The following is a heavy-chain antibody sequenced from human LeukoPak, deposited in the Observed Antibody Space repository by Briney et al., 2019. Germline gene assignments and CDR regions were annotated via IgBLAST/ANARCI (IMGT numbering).Heavy chain of an antibody. D-gene: IGHD3-22*01. CDR2: IYYSGST. CDR3: ARRGPNYYDSSGPDY. CDR1: GGSISSSSYY. V-gene: IGHV4-39*01. J-gene: IGHJ4*02. Sequence: SEALSLTCTVSGGSISSSSYYWGWIRQPPGKGLEWIGSIYYSGSTYYNPSLKSRVTISVDTSKNQFSLKLSSVTAADTAVYYCARRGPNYYDSSGPDYWGQGTLVTVSS.